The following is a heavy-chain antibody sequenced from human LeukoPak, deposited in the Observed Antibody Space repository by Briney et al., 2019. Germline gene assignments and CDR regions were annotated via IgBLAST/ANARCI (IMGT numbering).Heavy chain of an antibody. Sequence: WETLSLTCTVSGYSISSGYYWGWIRQPPGKGLEWIGNIYHSGSTYYNPSLKSRVTISVDTSKNQFSLKLSSVTAADTAVYYCARYEGEPPYNWFDPWGQGTLVTVSS. CDR2: IYHSGST. D-gene: IGHD2-21*01. CDR1: GYSISSGYY. J-gene: IGHJ5*02. V-gene: IGHV4-38-2*02. CDR3: ARYEGEPPYNWFDP.